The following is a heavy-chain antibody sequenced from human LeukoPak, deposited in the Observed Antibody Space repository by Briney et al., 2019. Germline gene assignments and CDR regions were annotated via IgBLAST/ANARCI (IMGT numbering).Heavy chain of an antibody. CDR3: VKEYFRGFDQ. CDR2: ISNDGKLT. D-gene: IGHD2/OR15-2a*01. J-gene: IGHJ4*02. V-gene: IGHV3-30*18. CDR1: GFTFNSYG. Sequence: QTGRSLRLSCAASGFTFNSYGMHWVRRAPGKGPEWVAAISNDGKLTYYEDSVRGRFTISRDNSKNTVHLQMNSLRTEDTAVYHCVKEYFRGFDQWGQGTLVILSS.